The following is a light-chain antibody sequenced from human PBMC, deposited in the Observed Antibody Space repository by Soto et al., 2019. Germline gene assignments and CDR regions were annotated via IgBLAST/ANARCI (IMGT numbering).Light chain of an antibody. V-gene: IGLV2-14*03. CDR1: SSDVGGYNY. Sequence: QSALTQPASVSGSPGQSITISCTGTSSDVGGYNYVSWYQQHPGKAPKLIIYDVTNRPSGVSDRFSASKSGNTASLTISGLQAEDEADYYCTSYTGSTLQVVFGGGTKLTVL. J-gene: IGLJ2*01. CDR3: TSYTGSTLQVV. CDR2: DVT.